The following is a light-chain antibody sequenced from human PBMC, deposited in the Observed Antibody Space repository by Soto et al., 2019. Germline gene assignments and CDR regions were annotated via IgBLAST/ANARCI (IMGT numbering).Light chain of an antibody. Sequence: QSVLAQPTSVSGSLGQSIAISCTGTSSDVGGYDYVSWHQQHPGKAPKVMIYDVSKRPSGVPDRFSGSKSGNTASLTVSALQAEDEADYYCSSYTDRNNLVFGTGTRSPS. J-gene: IGLJ1*01. CDR1: SSDVGGYDY. V-gene: IGLV2-8*01. CDR3: SSYTDRNNLV. CDR2: DVS.